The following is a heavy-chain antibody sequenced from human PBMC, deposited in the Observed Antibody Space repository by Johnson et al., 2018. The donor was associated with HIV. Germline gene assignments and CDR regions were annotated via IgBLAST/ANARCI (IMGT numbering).Heavy chain of an antibody. J-gene: IGHJ3*02. Sequence: QVQLVESGGGVVQPGRSLRLSCAASGFTFSSYALHWVRQAPGKGLEWVAVISYDGSNKYYADSVKGRFTISRDNSKNTLYLQMNSLRAEDTAVYYCAKDLGTGDDAFDIWGQGTMVIVSS. D-gene: IGHD7-27*01. CDR2: ISYDGSNK. CDR1: GFTFSSYA. CDR3: AKDLGTGDDAFDI. V-gene: IGHV3-30*04.